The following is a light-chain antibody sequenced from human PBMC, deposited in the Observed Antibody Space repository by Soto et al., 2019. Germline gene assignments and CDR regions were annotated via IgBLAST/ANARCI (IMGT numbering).Light chain of an antibody. CDR1: SNDIGGYNF. Sequence: QSALTQPASVSGSPGQSITISCTGTSNDIGGYNFVSWYQQHPGKAPKLMIYDVSDRPSGVSNRFSGSKSGNTASLTISGLQAEDEADYYCSSYGSITTSYVFGTGTKLTVL. CDR2: DVS. V-gene: IGLV2-14*01. CDR3: SSYGSITTSYV. J-gene: IGLJ1*01.